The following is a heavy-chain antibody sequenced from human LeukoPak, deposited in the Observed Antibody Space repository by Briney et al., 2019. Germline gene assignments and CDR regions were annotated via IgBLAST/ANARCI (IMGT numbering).Heavy chain of an antibody. CDR3: ARDGMGEWFGELFYYFDY. D-gene: IGHD3-10*01. Sequence: SETLSLTCTVSGGSISTYYWSWIRQPPGKGLEWIGCIYYSGSTNYNPSLKSRVTISVDTSKNQFSLKLSSVTAADTAVYYCARDGMGEWFGELFYYFDYWGQGTLVTVSS. CDR2: IYYSGST. J-gene: IGHJ4*02. CDR1: GGSISTYY. V-gene: IGHV4-59*12.